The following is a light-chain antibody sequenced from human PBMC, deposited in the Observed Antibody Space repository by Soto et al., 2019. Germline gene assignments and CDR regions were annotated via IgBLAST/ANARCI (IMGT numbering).Light chain of an antibody. Sequence: EIVLTQSPATLSLSPGDRATLSCKTSQSVNFYLAWYQQKRGQSPRLLIYDASKRATGTPTRFSGSGSGTDFTLTITSLQPEDFADYYCQQRGDWPPLTFGGGTKVEFK. J-gene: IGKJ4*01. CDR3: QQRGDWPPLT. V-gene: IGKV3-11*01. CDR1: QSVNFY. CDR2: DAS.